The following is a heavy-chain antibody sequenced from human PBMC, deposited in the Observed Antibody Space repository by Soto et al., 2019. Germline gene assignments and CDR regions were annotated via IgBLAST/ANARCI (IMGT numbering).Heavy chain of an antibody. CDR2: IIPIFGTA. Sequence: SVKGSCKASGGTFSSYAISWGRQAPVQGLEWMGGIIPIFGTANYAQKFQGRVTITADESTSTAYMELSSLRSEDTAVYYCARDNAQRGYSYGNYYYYGMDVWGQGTTVTVS. CDR3: ARDNAQRGYSYGNYYYYGMDV. J-gene: IGHJ6*02. D-gene: IGHD5-18*01. V-gene: IGHV1-69*01. CDR1: GGTFSSYA.